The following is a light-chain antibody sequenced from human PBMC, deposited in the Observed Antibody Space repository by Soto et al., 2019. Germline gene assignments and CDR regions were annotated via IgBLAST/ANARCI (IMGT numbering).Light chain of an antibody. CDR2: TDS. Sequence: SYELTQALSLSVALGQTARITCEGDNIGRKNVHWSQQKSGQAPVLVIYTDSNRPSAIPERFSGSNSGNTATLTISGAQVEDEADYYCQVWDGSAVVFGGGTKLTVL. CDR3: QVWDGSAVV. J-gene: IGLJ3*02. V-gene: IGLV3-9*01. CDR1: NIGRKN.